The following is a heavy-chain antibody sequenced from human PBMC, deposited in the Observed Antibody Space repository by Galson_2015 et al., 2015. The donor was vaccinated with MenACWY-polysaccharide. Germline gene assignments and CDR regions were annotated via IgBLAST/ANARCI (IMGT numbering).Heavy chain of an antibody. Sequence: SLRLSCAASGFTFSSHWMHWVRHAPGKGPVWLSRISGDGRSTDYAASVKGRFTISRDNARDTLYLQMNSLRADDMAVYYCARVGAYSHNCGGCNMYVWGQGTTVTVSS. CDR3: ARVGAYSHNCGGCNMYV. J-gene: IGHJ6*02. CDR1: GFTFSSHW. V-gene: IGHV3-74*01. CDR2: ISGDGRST. D-gene: IGHD1-26*01.